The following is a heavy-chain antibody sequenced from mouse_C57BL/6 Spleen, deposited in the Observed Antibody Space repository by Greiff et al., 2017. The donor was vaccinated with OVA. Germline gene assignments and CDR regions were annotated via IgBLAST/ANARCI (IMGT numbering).Heavy chain of an antibody. CDR2: IHPNSGST. V-gene: IGHV1-64*01. CDR1: GYTFTSYW. CDR3: ARGPAQASFAY. J-gene: IGHJ3*01. Sequence: VQLQQPGAELVKPGASVKLSCKASGYTFTSYWMHWVKQRPGQGLEWIGMIHPNSGSTNYNEKFKSKATLTVDKSSSTAYMQLSSLTSEDAAVYYCARGPAQASFAYWGQGTLVTVSA. D-gene: IGHD3-2*02.